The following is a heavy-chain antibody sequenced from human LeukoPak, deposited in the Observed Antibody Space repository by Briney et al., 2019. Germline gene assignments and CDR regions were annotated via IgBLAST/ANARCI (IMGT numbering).Heavy chain of an antibody. CDR3: ARDAVDTANAV. V-gene: IGHV3-74*01. D-gene: IGHD5-18*01. CDR2: INSDGSIT. Sequence: GGSLRLSCAASGFTFTTYWMHWVRQALGKGLVRVSHINSDGSITSYADSVKGRSTISRDNAKNTLYLQMNSLRAEDTAVYYCARDAVDTANAVWGQGTTVTVSS. CDR1: GFTFTTYW. J-gene: IGHJ6*02.